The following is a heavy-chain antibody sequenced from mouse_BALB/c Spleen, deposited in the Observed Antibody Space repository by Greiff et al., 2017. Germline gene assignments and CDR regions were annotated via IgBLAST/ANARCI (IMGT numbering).Heavy chain of an antibody. CDR3: ARGRFYYFDY. CDR1: GYSFTDYW. V-gene: IGHV1-69*02. Sequence: QVQLKQSGPELVKPGASVKISCKASGYSFTDYWMHWVKQRPGQGLEWIGAIDTSDSYTSYNQKFKGKATLTVDESSSTAYMQLSSLTSEDSAVYYCARGRFYYFDYWGQGTTLTVSS. J-gene: IGHJ2*01. CDR2: IDTSDSYT.